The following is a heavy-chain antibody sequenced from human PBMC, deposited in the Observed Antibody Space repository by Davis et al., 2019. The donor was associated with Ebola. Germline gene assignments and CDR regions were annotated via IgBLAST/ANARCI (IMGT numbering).Heavy chain of an antibody. Sequence: GESLKISCAASGFTFSSYAMSWVRQAPGKGLEWVSAISGSGGSTYYADPVKGRFTISRDNSKNTLYLQMNSLRAEDTAVYYCAKEFWGWYFQHWGQGTLVTVSS. J-gene: IGHJ1*01. CDR2: ISGSGGST. V-gene: IGHV3-23*01. CDR3: AKEFWGWYFQH. CDR1: GFTFSSYA. D-gene: IGHD3-16*01.